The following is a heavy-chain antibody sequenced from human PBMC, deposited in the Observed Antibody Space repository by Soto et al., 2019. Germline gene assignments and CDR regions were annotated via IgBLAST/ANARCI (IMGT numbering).Heavy chain of an antibody. CDR1: GGTFSSYA. V-gene: IGHV1-69*06. CDR3: ARDRTDSGYYTNWLDP. D-gene: IGHD3-22*01. J-gene: IGHJ5*02. CDR2: IIPIFGTA. Sequence: ASVKVSCKASGGTFSSYAISWVRQAPGQGLEWMGGIIPIFGTANYAQKFQGRVTISADKSTLTSYMELHSLTSDDTALYYCARDRTDSGYYTNWLDPWGQGTQVTVSS.